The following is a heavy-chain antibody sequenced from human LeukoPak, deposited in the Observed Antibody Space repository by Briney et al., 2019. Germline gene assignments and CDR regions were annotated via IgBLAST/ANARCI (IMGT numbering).Heavy chain of an antibody. V-gene: IGHV1-18*01. J-gene: IGHJ4*02. Sequence: GASVKVSCKASGYTFTSYGISWVRQAPGQGLEWMGWISAYNGNTNYAQKLQGRVTMTTDTSTSTAYMELRSLRSDDPAVYYCARDLLTNLYVWGSYRYAIGNFDYWGQGTLVTVSS. CDR2: ISAYNGNT. D-gene: IGHD3-16*02. CDR1: GYTFTSYG. CDR3: ARDLLTNLYVWGSYRYAIGNFDY.